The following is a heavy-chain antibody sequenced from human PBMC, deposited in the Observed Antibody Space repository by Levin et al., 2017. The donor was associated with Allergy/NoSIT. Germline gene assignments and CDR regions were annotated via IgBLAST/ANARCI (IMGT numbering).Heavy chain of an antibody. CDR3: ARGHDLAAAGIDFDY. J-gene: IGHJ4*02. D-gene: IGHD6-13*01. V-gene: IGHV4-34*01. CDR1: GGSFSGYY. CDR2: INHSGST. Sequence: PSETLSLTCAVYGGSFSGYYWSWIRQPPGKGLEWIGEINHSGSTNYNPSLKSRVTISVDTSKNQFSLKLSSVTAADTAVYYCARGHDLAAAGIDFDYWGQGTLVTVSS.